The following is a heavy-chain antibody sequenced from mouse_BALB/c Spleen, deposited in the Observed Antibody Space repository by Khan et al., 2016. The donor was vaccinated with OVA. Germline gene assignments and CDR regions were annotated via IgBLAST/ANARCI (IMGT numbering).Heavy chain of an antibody. J-gene: IGHJ2*01. V-gene: IGHV5-17*02. D-gene: IGHD1-2*01. CDR3: TRDYYGYMGYFDN. CDR2: ISSGSNTI. Sequence: EVELVESGGGLVKPGGSRKLSCAASGFNFSSLGMHWVRQAPEKGLEWVAYISSGSNTIYYADTMKGRFTISRDNPKTTLFLQMTRRRAEDAAMYYCTRDYYGYMGYFDNWGQGTPLTVSS. CDR1: GFNFSSLG.